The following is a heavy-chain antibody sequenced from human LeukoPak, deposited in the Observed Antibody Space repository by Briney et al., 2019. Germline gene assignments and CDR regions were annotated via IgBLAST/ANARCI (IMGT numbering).Heavy chain of an antibody. CDR3: ARDRRLHYYDSSGPLGYDYHSMDV. D-gene: IGHD3-22*01. CDR1: GLIFGDCW. CDR2: IKQDGSER. V-gene: IGHV3-7*01. J-gene: IGHJ6*02. Sequence: PGGSLRLSCVVSGLIFGDCWMSWVRQAPGKGLEWVANIKQDGSERYYVDSVKGRFTISRDNAKNSVYLQMNSLRADDTAMYYCARDRRLHYYDSSGPLGYDYHSMDVWSQGTTVTVSS.